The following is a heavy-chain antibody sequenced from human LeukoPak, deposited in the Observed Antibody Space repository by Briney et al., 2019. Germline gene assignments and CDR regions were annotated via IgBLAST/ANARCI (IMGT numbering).Heavy chain of an antibody. CDR3: ARLGDIVVVPAAMTIDY. V-gene: IGHV4-39*01. J-gene: IGHJ4*02. Sequence: SETPSLTCTVSGGSISSSSYYWGWIRQPPGKGLEWIGSIYYSGSTYYNPSLKSRVTISVDTSKNQFSLKLSSVTAADTAVYYCARLGDIVVVPAAMTIDYWGQGTLVTVSS. CDR1: GGSISSSSYY. D-gene: IGHD2-2*01. CDR2: IYYSGST.